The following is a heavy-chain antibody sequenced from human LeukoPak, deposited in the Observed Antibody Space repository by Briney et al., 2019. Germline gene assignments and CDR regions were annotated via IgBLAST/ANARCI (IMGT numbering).Heavy chain of an antibody. CDR3: ARDLKRYYYDSSGSKPLSGFDY. D-gene: IGHD3-22*01. J-gene: IGHJ4*02. CDR2: ISSSGSTI. Sequence: GGSLRLSCAASGFTFSDYYMSWIRQAPGKGLEWVSYISSSGSTIYYADSVKGRFTTSRDNAKNSLYLQMNSLRAEDTAVYYCARDLKRYYYDSSGSKPLSGFDYWGQGTLVTVSS. V-gene: IGHV3-11*01. CDR1: GFTFSDYY.